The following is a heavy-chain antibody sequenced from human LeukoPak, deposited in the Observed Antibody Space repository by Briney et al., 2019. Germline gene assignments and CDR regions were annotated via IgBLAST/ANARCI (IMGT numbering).Heavy chain of an antibody. V-gene: IGHV3-64D*06. CDR3: VKDLYKGDTSTWYYFDY. CDR2: INTSGDKT. J-gene: IGHJ4*02. Sequence: GGSLRLSCSGSGFTFSSYAIHWVRQAPGKGPEYVSVINTSGDKTYYADSVKGRFTISRDNSKNTVFLQMSSLRAEDTAMYYCVKDLYKGDTSTWYYFDYWGQGTLVTVSS. CDR1: GFTFSSYA. D-gene: IGHD6-13*01.